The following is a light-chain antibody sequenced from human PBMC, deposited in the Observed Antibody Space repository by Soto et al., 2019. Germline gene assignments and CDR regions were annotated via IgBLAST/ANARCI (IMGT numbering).Light chain of an antibody. Sequence: DIVMTQSTDSLALSLGERANIHCKSSQSISYSSINKNYLAWYKQRPGQPPKVLFYWASTRQSGVPDRLSASGSGTDFTLIITSLQEEDVAVYYCQQYFSSPLTFGGGTKVDIK. CDR2: WAS. J-gene: IGKJ4*01. CDR3: QQYFSSPLT. CDR1: QSISYSSINKNY. V-gene: IGKV4-1*01.